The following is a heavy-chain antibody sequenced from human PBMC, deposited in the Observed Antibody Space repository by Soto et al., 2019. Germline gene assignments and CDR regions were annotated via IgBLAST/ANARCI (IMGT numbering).Heavy chain of an antibody. J-gene: IGHJ4*02. CDR1: GGSISSGDYY. V-gene: IGHV4-30-4*01. D-gene: IGHD6-25*01. CDR2: IYYSGST. Sequence: SETLSLTCTVSGGSISSGDYYWSWIRQPPGKGLEWIGYIYYSGSTYYNPSLKSRVTISVDTSKNQFSLKLSSVTAADTAVYYCAREDLAAAAFDYWGQGTLVTVSS. CDR3: AREDLAAAAFDY.